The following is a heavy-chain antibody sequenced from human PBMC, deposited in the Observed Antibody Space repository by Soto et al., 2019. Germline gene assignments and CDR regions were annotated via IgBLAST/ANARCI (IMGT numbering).Heavy chain of an antibody. J-gene: IGHJ4*02. V-gene: IGHV1-18*01. CDR3: ARDPWNGKYRAAGDFDY. CDR2: ISGYNGHT. Sequence: GASVKVSCKASGYTFTTYGISWVRQAPGQGLEWMGWISGYNGHTQYAQKFQDRVTMTTDTSTSTSYMELRSLTYDDTAVYYCARDPWNGKYRAAGDFDYWGQGTLVTVSS. D-gene: IGHD1-1*01. CDR1: GYTFTTYG.